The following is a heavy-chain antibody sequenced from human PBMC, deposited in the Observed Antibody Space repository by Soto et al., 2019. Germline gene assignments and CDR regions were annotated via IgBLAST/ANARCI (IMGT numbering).Heavy chain of an antibody. V-gene: IGHV1-69*06. CDR2: IIPIFGTA. CDR1: GGTFSSYA. J-gene: IGHJ6*02. Sequence: SVKVSCKASGGTFSSYAISWVRQAPGQGLEWMGGIIPIFGTANYAQKLQGRVTITADKSTSTAYMELSSLRSEDTAVYYCASNIGTSYYYYGMDVWGQGTTVTVSS. CDR3: ASNIGTSYYYYGMDV.